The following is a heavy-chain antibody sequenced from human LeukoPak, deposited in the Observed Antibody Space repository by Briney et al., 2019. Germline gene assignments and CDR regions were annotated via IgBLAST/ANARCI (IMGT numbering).Heavy chain of an antibody. V-gene: IGHV3-48*04. CDR3: ARDGSGDYGSDY. J-gene: IGHJ4*02. CDR1: GFTFSSYS. CDR2: ISSSGSTI. D-gene: IGHD4-17*01. Sequence: AGGSLRLSCAASGFTFSSYSMNWVRQAPGKGLEWVSYISSSGSTIYYADSVRGRFTISRDNAKNSLYLQMNSLRAEDTAVYYCARDGSGDYGSDYWGQGTQVTVSP.